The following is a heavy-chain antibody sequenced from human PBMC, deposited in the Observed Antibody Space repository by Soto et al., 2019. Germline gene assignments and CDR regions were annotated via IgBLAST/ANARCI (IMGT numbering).Heavy chain of an antibody. J-gene: IGHJ4*02. V-gene: IGHV1-46*01. Sequence: VKVSCKASGYTFTSYYMHWVRQAPGQGLEWMGIINPSGGSTSYAQKFQGRVTMTRDTSTSTVYMELSSLRSEDTAVYYCARDPTAFYDSSGQPSFDYWGQGTLVTVSS. CDR1: GYTFTSYY. D-gene: IGHD3-22*01. CDR2: INPSGGST. CDR3: ARDPTAFYDSSGQPSFDY.